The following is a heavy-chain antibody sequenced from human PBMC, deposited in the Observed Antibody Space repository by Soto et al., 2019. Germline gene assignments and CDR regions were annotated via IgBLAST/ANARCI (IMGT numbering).Heavy chain of an antibody. D-gene: IGHD3-22*01. CDR1: GGSVSSGTYY. V-gene: IGHV4-61*01. J-gene: IGHJ4*02. CDR2: IYYSGST. CDR3: ASYSDSSGYLAYFDY. Sequence: NPSETLSLTCTVSGGSVSSGTYYWNWIRQPPGKGLEWIGYIYYSGSTHYNPSLKSRVTISLDASKNQFSLELDSVTAADTAVYFCASYSDSSGYLAYFDYWGQGTLVTVSS.